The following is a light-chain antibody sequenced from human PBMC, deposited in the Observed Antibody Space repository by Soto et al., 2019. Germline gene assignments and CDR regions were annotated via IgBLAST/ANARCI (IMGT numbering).Light chain of an antibody. CDR1: SSNIGSNT. CDR3: AACDDSLNGPV. V-gene: IGLV1-44*01. Sequence: QSVLTQPPLASGTPGQRVTISCSGSSSNIGSNTVNWYQQLPGTAPKLLIYSNNQRPSGVPDRFSGSKSGTSASLAISGLQSEDEADYYCAACDDSLNGPVFGGGTKLTVL. CDR2: SNN. J-gene: IGLJ2*01.